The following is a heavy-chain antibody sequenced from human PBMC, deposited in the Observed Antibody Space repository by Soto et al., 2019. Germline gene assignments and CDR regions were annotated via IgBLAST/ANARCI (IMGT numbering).Heavy chain of an antibody. D-gene: IGHD3-3*01. CDR2: INPNSGDT. CDR3: ARAYDFWSGPNWFDP. V-gene: IGHV1-2*02. Sequence: ASVKVSCKASGYTFTGYYMHWVRQAPGQGLEWMGWINPNSGDTSYAQKFQGRVTMTRNTSISTAYMELSSLRSEDTAVYYCARAYDFWSGPNWFDPWGQGTLVTVSS. J-gene: IGHJ5*02. CDR1: GYTFTGYY.